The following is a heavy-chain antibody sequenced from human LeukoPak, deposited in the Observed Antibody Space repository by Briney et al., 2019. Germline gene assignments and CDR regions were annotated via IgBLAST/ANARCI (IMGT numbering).Heavy chain of an antibody. D-gene: IGHD6-13*01. V-gene: IGHV3-48*02. Sequence: GGSLRLSCAASGFTFSSNSMNWVRQAPGKGREWVSYISYSSGTIYYADSVKGRFTISRDNAKNSLYLQMNSLRDEDTAVYYCARSIAAAGWQLNYWGQGTLVTVSS. CDR1: GFTFSSNS. CDR2: ISYSSGTI. J-gene: IGHJ4*02. CDR3: ARSIAAAGWQLNY.